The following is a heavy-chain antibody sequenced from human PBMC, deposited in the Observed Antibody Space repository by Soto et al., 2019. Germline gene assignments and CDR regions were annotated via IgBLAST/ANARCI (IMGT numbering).Heavy chain of an antibody. J-gene: IGHJ4*02. CDR2: IYSGGNT. CDR3: ARDPWVGDIGDY. D-gene: IGHD4-17*01. CDR1: GFTVGSAY. Sequence: DVQLVESGGGLVLRGESLRLSCAASGFTVGSAYMSWVRQAPGKGLEWVAGIYSGGNTYDADSVKGRFTISRDTSKNRLYLQMNSLRAEDAAIYYCARDPWVGDIGDYWGQGTLVTVSS. V-gene: IGHV3-66*01.